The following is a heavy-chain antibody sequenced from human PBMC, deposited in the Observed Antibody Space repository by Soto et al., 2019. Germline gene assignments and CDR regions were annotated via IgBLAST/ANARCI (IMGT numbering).Heavy chain of an antibody. CDR1: GGSISSYY. CDR3: ARDTLGSSSWSQWRDYYYGMDV. Sequence: SETLSLTCTVSGGSISSYYWRWIRQPPGKGLEWIGYIYYSGSTNYNTSHKRRVTIGVDTSKSQFSLKLSSVTAAGTAVYYWARDTLGSSSWSQWRDYYYGMDVWGQGTTVTVSS. D-gene: IGHD6-13*01. J-gene: IGHJ6*02. CDR2: IYYSGST. V-gene: IGHV4-59*01.